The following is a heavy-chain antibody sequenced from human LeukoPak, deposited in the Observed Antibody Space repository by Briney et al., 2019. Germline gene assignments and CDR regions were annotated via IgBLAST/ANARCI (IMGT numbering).Heavy chain of an antibody. CDR2: IYYSGST. D-gene: IGHD3-22*01. CDR3: ARGFLSDSSGYYYYRKAFDI. Sequence: ASETLSLTCTVSGGSISSSSYYWGWIRQPPGKGLEWIGSIYYSGSTYYNPSLKSRVTISVDTSKNQFSLKLSSVTAADTAVYYCARGFLSDSSGYYYYRKAFDIWGQGTMVTVSS. CDR1: GGSISSSSYY. J-gene: IGHJ3*02. V-gene: IGHV4-39*01.